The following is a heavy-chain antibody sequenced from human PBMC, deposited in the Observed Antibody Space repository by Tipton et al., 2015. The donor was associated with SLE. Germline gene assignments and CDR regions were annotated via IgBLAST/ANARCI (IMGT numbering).Heavy chain of an antibody. D-gene: IGHD5-12*01. Sequence: TLSLTCAVSGYSISSGYYWSWIRQPAGKGLEWIGRLYTSGSTNYNPSLKSRGTISVDTSKNQFSLKLSSVTAADTAVYYCAREGDSGYVSNWFDPWGQGTLVTVSS. J-gene: IGHJ5*02. CDR2: LYTSGST. V-gene: IGHV4-61*02. CDR1: GYSISSGYY. CDR3: AREGDSGYVSNWFDP.